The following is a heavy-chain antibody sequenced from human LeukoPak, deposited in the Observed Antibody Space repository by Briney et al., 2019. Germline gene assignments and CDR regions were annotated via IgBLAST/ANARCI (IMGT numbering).Heavy chain of an antibody. CDR2: IYYSGST. J-gene: IGHJ6*04. Sequence: SSETLSLTCTVSGGSISRSDYYWSWIRQPPGKGLEWIGYIYYSGSTNYNPSLKSRVTISVDTSKNQFSLKLSSVTAADTAVYYCARSNNYDSSVLPWDVWGKGTTVTVSS. CDR3: ARSNNYDSSVLPWDV. D-gene: IGHD3-22*01. CDR1: GGSISRSDYY. V-gene: IGHV4-61*08.